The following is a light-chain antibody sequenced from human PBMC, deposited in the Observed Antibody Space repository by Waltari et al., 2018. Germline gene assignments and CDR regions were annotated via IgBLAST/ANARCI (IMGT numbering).Light chain of an antibody. CDR3: SSQTLDGLVL. V-gene: IGLV2-14*03. CDR2: DVT. Sequence: QSALTQPASVSRSPGQSITISCSGVGSAVGASDSVSWLQHHPGKAPQVIIYDVTNRPSGVSDRLSASKSANTASLTIARLQPEDEADYYCSSQTLDGLVLFGGGTRLTVL. CDR1: GSAVGASDS. J-gene: IGLJ2*01.